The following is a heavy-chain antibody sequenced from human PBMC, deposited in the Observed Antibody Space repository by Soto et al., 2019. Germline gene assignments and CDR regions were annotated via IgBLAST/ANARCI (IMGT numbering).Heavy chain of an antibody. CDR1: GVSLNTADTW. J-gene: IGHJ6*02. CDR3: VRSRQMESVNDYGVDV. V-gene: IGHV4-30-4*01. CDR2: YHSGGST. D-gene: IGHD1-1*01. Sequence: QVQLQESGSGLVKPSQSLSLTCTVSGVSLNTADTWWSWIRQSPGKGLEFIGYYHSGGSTYYDASFRSRVIISAATSNSQFSLKLSSVTVADTAVYFWVRSRQMESVNDYGVDVWGQGTTVTVSS.